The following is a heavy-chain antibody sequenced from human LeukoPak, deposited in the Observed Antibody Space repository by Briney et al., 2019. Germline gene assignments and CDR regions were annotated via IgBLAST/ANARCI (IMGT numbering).Heavy chain of an antibody. V-gene: IGHV1-2*02. D-gene: IGHD5-24*01. CDR1: GYTFTGYF. J-gene: IGHJ4*02. CDR3: ARGGDDYNLIFDY. Sequence: ASVKVSCKASGYTFTGYFMHWVRHAPEQGLEWMGWINPNSGGTNYAQKFQGRVSMTRDTSLSTAYMELSRLRSDDTAVYYCARGGDDYNLIFDYWGQGTLVTVSS. CDR2: INPNSGGT.